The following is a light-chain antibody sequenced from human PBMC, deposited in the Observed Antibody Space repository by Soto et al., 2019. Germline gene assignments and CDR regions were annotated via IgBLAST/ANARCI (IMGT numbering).Light chain of an antibody. V-gene: IGKV1-13*02. J-gene: IGKJ4*01. CDR2: DAS. CDR1: QGIGNA. CDR3: QQLSICPPP. Sequence: GDRVTMSCRASQGIGNALAWYQQKPGQAPKVLIYDASSLKSGVPARFRGSGSGTDFTLTISSLQPEDFATYYCQQLSICPPPFGGGTKVEIK.